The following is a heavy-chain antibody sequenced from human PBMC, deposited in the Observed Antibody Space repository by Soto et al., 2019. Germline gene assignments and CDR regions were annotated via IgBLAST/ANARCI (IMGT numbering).Heavy chain of an antibody. CDR2: IYPGDSDT. J-gene: IGHJ4*02. D-gene: IGHD6-13*01. Sequence: GESLKISCKGSGYSFTSYWIGWVRQMPGKGLEWMGIIYPGDSDTRYSPSFQGQVTISADKSISTAYLQWSSLKASDTAMYYCARLDDLAAAGNHFDYWGQGTLVTVSS. CDR3: ARLDDLAAAGNHFDY. CDR1: GYSFTSYW. V-gene: IGHV5-51*01.